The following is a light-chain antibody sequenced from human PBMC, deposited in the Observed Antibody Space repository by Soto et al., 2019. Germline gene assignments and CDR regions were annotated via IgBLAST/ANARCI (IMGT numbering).Light chain of an antibody. V-gene: IGKV3-20*01. CDR3: QQYGNSPPYT. CDR1: HSVRSSY. J-gene: IGKJ2*01. CDR2: GAS. Sequence: EIVLTQSPGTLSLSPGERATLSCRASHSVRSSYLAWYQQKPGQAPRLLIYGASSRATGIPDRFSGSGSGTDFTLTISRLEPEDFAVYYCQQYGNSPPYTFGQGTKLEIK.